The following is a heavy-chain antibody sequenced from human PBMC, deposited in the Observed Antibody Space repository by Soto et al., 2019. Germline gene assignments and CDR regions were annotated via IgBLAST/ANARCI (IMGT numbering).Heavy chain of an antibody. CDR2: IWYDGSNQ. J-gene: IGHJ6*02. D-gene: IGHD5-18*01. CDR3: ARARSLFPLIRRWVPYFDHGVGV. CDR1: GFTVNNYG. V-gene: IGHV3-30*19. Sequence: RLSCAASGFTVNNYGIHWVRKEQGKGLEWVAVIWYDGSNQYYAVSVKGRFTSSKDHSKDTRYLQLNSLRADDTAVYYCARARSLFPLIRRWVPYFDHGVGVGGQGTSGSGSS.